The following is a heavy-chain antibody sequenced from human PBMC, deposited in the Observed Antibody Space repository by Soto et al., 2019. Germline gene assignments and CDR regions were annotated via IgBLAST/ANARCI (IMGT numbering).Heavy chain of an antibody. D-gene: IGHD3-22*01. V-gene: IGHV5-51*01. CDR2: IYPGDSDT. J-gene: IGHJ3*02. CDR3: ASGGAYYYDSSGYYGDAFDI. Sequence: GESLKISCKGSGYSFTSYWIGWVRQMPGKGLEWMGIIYPGDSDTRYSPSFQGQVTISADKSISTAYLQWSCLKASDTAMYYCASGGAYYYDSSGYYGDAFDIWGQGTMVTVSS. CDR1: GYSFTSYW.